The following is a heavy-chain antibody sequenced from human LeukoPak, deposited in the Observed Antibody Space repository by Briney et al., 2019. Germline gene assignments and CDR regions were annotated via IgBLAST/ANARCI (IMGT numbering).Heavy chain of an antibody. V-gene: IGHV3-11*01. CDR1: GFTFSDFY. CDR2: ISSSGNTL. Sequence: GGSLRLSCAASGFTFSDFYMSWIRQAPGKGLEWISSISSSGNTLPYADSVKGRFTISRDNAKNSLYLQMDSLRVEDTAVYYCARDTVPGQIYFDHWGQGTLVTVSA. J-gene: IGHJ4*02. D-gene: IGHD6-19*01. CDR3: ARDTVPGQIYFDH.